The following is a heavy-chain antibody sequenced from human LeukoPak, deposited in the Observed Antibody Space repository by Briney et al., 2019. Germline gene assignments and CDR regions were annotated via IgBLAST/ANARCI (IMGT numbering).Heavy chain of an antibody. CDR1: GLTFSSYE. Sequence: GGSLRLSCAASGLTFSSYEMNWVRRAPGKGLEWVSYISRSGSTIYNADSVKGRFTISRENAKNSLYLQMNSLRAEDTAVYYCARDTFNYFDYWGQGTLVTVSS. CDR3: ARDTFNYFDY. CDR2: ISRSGSTI. V-gene: IGHV3-48*03. J-gene: IGHJ4*02.